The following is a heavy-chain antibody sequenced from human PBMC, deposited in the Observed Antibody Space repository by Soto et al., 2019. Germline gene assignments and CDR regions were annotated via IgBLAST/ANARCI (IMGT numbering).Heavy chain of an antibody. V-gene: IGHV3-23*01. Sequence: EVQLLESGVGLVQPVGSLRLSCAASGFTFSSYGMSWVRQAPGKGLEWVSSITGSAGSTYYADSVKGRFTISIDNSKNKLYLQMNSLRAEDTAVYSGAKDRNRWLRFDLGYWGQGTLVTVSS. CDR3: AKDRNRWLRFDLGY. J-gene: IGHJ4*02. CDR2: ITGSAGST. CDR1: GFTFSSYG. D-gene: IGHD5-12*01.